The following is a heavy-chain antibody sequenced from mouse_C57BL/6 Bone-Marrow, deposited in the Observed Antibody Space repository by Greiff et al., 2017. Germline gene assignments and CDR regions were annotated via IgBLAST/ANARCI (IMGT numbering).Heavy chain of an antibody. CDR1: GFSLTSYG. J-gene: IGHJ4*01. CDR2: IWSGGST. Sequence: QVQLQQSGPGLVQPSQSLSITCTVSGFSLTSYGVHWVRQSPGKGLEWLGVIWSGGSTDYNAAFISRLSISKDNSKSQVFFKMNSLQADDTAIYYCARKPIYDGYYYAMDYWGQGTSVTVSS. D-gene: IGHD2-3*01. V-gene: IGHV2-2*01. CDR3: ARKPIYDGYYYAMDY.